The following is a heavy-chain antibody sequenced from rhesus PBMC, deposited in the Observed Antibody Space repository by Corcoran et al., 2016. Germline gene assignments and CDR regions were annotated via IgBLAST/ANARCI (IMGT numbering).Heavy chain of an antibody. D-gene: IGHD1-38*01. V-gene: IGHV4-73*01. CDR3: AKDGATWAI. CDR1: GGSISDYY. CDR2: IDGNSTKN. J-gene: IGHJ4*01. Sequence: QVKLQQWGEGLVRPSETLSLTCAVYGGSISDYYWSWIRQPPGKGLEWMGNIDGNSTKNNYTPSIKNRVTISKDTSKNQFSLKLSSVTAADTAVYYCAKDGATWAIWGQGVLVTVSS.